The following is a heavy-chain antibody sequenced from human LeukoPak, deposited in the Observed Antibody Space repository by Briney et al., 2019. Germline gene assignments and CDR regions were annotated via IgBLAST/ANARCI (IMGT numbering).Heavy chain of an antibody. CDR1: GFTVSSNY. J-gene: IGHJ4*02. Sequence: GGSLRLSCAASGFTVSSNYMSWVRQAPGKGLEWVSVIYSGGSTYYADSVKGRFTISRDNSKNTLYLQMNSLRAEDTAVYYCARDSSGYFSPQHNDYWGQGTLVTVSS. CDR2: IYSGGST. D-gene: IGHD3-22*01. V-gene: IGHV3-66*01. CDR3: ARDSSGYFSPQHNDY.